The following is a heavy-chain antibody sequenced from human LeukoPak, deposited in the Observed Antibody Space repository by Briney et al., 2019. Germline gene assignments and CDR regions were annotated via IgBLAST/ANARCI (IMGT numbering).Heavy chain of an antibody. CDR3: ARDRVSSSWVDYYYYYYMDV. V-gene: IGHV1-2*02. Sequence: GASVKVSCKASGYTFTSYYMHWVRQAPGQGLEWMGWINPNSGGTNYAQKFQGRVTMTRDTSISTAYMELRSLRSDDTAVYYCARDRVSSSWVDYYYYYYMDVWGKGTTVTVSS. CDR1: GYTFTSYY. J-gene: IGHJ6*03. CDR2: INPNSGGT. D-gene: IGHD6-13*01.